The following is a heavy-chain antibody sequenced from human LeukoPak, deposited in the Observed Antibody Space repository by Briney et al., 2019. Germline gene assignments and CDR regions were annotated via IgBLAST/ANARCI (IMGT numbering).Heavy chain of an antibody. V-gene: IGHV1-2*02. D-gene: IGHD1-26*01. CDR1: GYTFTGYY. CDR3: ARDLKPQYSGSYELGY. CDR2: INPNSGGT. Sequence: GASVKVSCKASGYTFTGYYMHWVRQAPGQGLEWMGWINPNSGGTNYAQKFQGRVTMTRDTSISTAYMELSRLRSDDTAVYYCARDLKPQYSGSYELGYWGQGTLVTVSS. J-gene: IGHJ4*02.